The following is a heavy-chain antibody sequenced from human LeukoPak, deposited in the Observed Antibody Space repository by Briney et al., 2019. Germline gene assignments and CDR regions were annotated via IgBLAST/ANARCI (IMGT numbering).Heavy chain of an antibody. D-gene: IGHD2-2*01. CDR1: GFTFSSYG. CDR2: ISYDGSNK. J-gene: IGHJ6*03. V-gene: IGHV3-30*18. CDR3: AKGGTSWRLYYYYYMDV. Sequence: HPGRSLRLSCAASGFTFSSYGMHWVRQAPGKGLEWVAVISYDGSNKYYADSVKGRFTISRDNSKNTLYLQMNSLRAEDTAVYYCAKGGTSWRLYYYYYMDVWGKGTTVTVSS.